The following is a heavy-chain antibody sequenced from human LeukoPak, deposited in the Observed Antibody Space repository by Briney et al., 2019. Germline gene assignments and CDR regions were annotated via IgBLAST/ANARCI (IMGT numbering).Heavy chain of an antibody. CDR3: ARGLNDSWTGENY. CDR2: INHSGST. V-gene: IGHV4-34*01. CDR1: GGSFSGYY. D-gene: IGHD3-3*01. J-gene: IGHJ4*02. Sequence: SETLSLTRAVYGGSFSGYYWSWIRQPPGKGLEWIGEINHSGSTNYNPSLKSRVTISLDTSKSQFSLKVRYVTAADTAVYYCARGLNDSWTGENYWGQGTLVTVSS.